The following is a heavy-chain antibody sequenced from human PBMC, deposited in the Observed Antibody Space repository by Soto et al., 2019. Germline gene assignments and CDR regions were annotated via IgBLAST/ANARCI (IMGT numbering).Heavy chain of an antibody. D-gene: IGHD6-13*01. CDR2: INPSGGST. J-gene: IGHJ6*02. CDR1: GYTFTSYY. CDR3: ARVFGIAAAGTGHYYYYGMDV. Sequence: ASVKVSCKASGYTFTSYYMHWVRQAPGQGLEWMGIINPSGGSTSYAQKFQGRVTMTRDTSTSTVYMELSSLRSEDTAVYYCARVFGIAAAGTGHYYYYGMDVWGQGTTVTVS. V-gene: IGHV1-46*01.